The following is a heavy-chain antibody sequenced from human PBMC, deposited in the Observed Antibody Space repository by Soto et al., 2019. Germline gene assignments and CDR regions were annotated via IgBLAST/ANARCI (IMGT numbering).Heavy chain of an antibody. CDR1: GYSFTSYW. CDR3: ARQAWELPGLDS. D-gene: IGHD1-26*01. Sequence: PGESLKISCKGSGYSFTSYWISWVRQMPGKGLEWMGRIDPSDSYSDYSPSFRGHVTISADKSISTAYLQWSSLKASDTAAVYFCARQAWELPGLDSWGQGTLVTVSS. J-gene: IGHJ4*02. V-gene: IGHV5-10-1*01. CDR2: IDPSDSYS.